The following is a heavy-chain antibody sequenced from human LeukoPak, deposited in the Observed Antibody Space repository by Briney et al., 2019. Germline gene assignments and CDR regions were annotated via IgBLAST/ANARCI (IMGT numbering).Heavy chain of an antibody. CDR2: ISYDGSNK. V-gene: IGHV3-30*04. Sequence: PGGSLRLSCAASGFTFSRYGMHWVRQAPGKGLEWVAVISYDGSNKKNADSVKGRITISRDNSKNALYLQMTSLRAEDTAVYYCAKASHKYYYDSSDIDYWGQGTLVTVSS. CDR3: AKASHKYYYDSSDIDY. J-gene: IGHJ4*02. CDR1: GFTFSRYG. D-gene: IGHD3-22*01.